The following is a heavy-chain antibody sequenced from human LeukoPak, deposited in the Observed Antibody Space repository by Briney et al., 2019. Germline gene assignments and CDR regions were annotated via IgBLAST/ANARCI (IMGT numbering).Heavy chain of an antibody. V-gene: IGHV4-59*12. Sequence: SETLSLTCTVSGGSISSFYCSWIRQPPGKGLEWIGFFYHGGSTNYNPSLKSRVTISVDTSKNQFSLKLSSVTAADTAVYYCARGPRRFDYWGQGTLVTVSS. CDR2: FYHGGST. CDR1: GGSISSFY. CDR3: ARGPRRFDY. J-gene: IGHJ4*02.